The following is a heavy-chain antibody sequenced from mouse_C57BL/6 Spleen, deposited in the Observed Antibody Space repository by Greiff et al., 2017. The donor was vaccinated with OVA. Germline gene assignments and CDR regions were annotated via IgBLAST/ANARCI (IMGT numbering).Heavy chain of an antibody. CDR3: AVTTGTALFAY. CDR2: IDPSDSET. Sequence: VQLQQPGAELVRPGSSVKLSCKASGYTFTSYWMHWVKQRPIQGLEWIGNIDPSDSETHYNQKFKDKATLTVDKSSSTAYMQLSSLTSEDSAVYYCAVTTGTALFAYWGQGTLVTVSA. J-gene: IGHJ3*01. V-gene: IGHV1-52*01. CDR1: GYTFTSYW. D-gene: IGHD4-1*02.